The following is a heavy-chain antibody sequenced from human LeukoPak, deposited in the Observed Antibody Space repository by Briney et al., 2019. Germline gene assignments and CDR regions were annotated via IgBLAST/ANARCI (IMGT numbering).Heavy chain of an antibody. J-gene: IGHJ6*02. Sequence: GGSLRLSCAASGFMFSDYYMDWVRQAPGKGLEWVSYISSSSSTMYYADSVKGRFTISRDNAKNSLYLQMNSLRDEDTAVYYCARTDGMDVWGQGTTVSVSS. CDR1: GFMFSDYY. CDR2: ISSSSSTM. CDR3: ARTDGMDV. V-gene: IGHV3-48*02.